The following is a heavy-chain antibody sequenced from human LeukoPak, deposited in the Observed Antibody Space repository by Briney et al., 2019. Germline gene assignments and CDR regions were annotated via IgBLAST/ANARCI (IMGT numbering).Heavy chain of an antibody. CDR2: IHHRGAT. D-gene: IGHD3-22*01. V-gene: IGHV4-34*01. CDR1: GGSFSGYY. Sequence: SETLSLTCVVSGGSFSGYYWSWIRQAPGKGLEWIGEIHHRGATNYKPSLRSRVTISGDTSKNQFSLTLTSVTAAGTAVYYCARGILGYYYFDLWGRGTLVTVSS. J-gene: IGHJ2*01. CDR3: ARGILGYYYFDL.